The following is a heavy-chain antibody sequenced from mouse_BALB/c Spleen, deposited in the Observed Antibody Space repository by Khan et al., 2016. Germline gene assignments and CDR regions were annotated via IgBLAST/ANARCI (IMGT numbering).Heavy chain of an antibody. Sequence: QIQLVQSGPELKKPGETVKISCKASGYTFTNFGINWVRQAPGKGLEWMDWINTNTGETTYADDFKGRFAFSLETSASTAYLQINNLKNEDTATDFCATCYTTVIATMRHYWGQGTTLTVSS. D-gene: IGHD1-1*01. V-gene: IGHV9-3*02. CDR2: INTNTGET. CDR1: GYTFTNFG. CDR3: ATCYTTVIATMRHY. J-gene: IGHJ2*01.